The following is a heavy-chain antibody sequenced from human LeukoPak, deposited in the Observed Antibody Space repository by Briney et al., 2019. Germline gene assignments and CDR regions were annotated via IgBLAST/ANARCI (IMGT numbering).Heavy chain of an antibody. Sequence: SQTLSLTCAISGDSVSSNSAAWNWIRQSPSRGLEWLGSTYYRSKWYNDYAVSVRSRIAINPDTSKNQFSLKLSSVTAADTAVYYCARDWATVTTQQGGFDYWGQGTLVTVSS. V-gene: IGHV6-1*01. CDR2: TYYRSKWYN. J-gene: IGHJ4*02. CDR3: ARDWATVTTQQGGFDY. CDR1: GDSVSSNSAA. D-gene: IGHD4-17*01.